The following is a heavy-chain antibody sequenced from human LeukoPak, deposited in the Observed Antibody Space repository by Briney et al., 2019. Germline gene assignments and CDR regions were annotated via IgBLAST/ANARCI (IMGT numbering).Heavy chain of an antibody. CDR3: ARTYYDFWSGSRNIYYFDY. Sequence: GGSLRLSCAASGFTFSSYWMSWVRQAPGKGLEWVANIKQDGSEKYYVDSVKGRFTISRDNAKNSLYLQMNSLRAEDTAVYYCARTYYDFWSGSRNIYYFDYWGQGTLVTVSS. CDR1: GFTFSSYW. V-gene: IGHV3-7*03. CDR2: IKQDGSEK. J-gene: IGHJ4*02. D-gene: IGHD3-3*01.